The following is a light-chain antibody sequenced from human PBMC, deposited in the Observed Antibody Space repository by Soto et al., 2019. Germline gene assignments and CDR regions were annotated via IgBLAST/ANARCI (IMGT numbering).Light chain of an antibody. CDR1: QSVGNNY. CDR2: DAS. V-gene: IGKV3-20*01. CDR3: QQYGSTPLT. J-gene: IGKJ4*01. Sequence: EIVLTQSPGTLSLSPGERATLSCRAIQSVGNNYLAWYQQKPGQAPRFLIYDASSRATGIPDRFSGSGSGTDFTLTISRLEPEDFAVYYCQQYGSTPLTFGGGTKVEIK.